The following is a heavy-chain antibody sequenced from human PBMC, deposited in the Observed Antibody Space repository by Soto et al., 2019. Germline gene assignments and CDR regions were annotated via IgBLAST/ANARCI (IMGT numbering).Heavy chain of an antibody. CDR3: AKVSPDYDFWSGYYINYYYYGMDV. CDR1: GFTFSSYA. V-gene: IGHV3-23*01. CDR2: ISGSGGST. Sequence: GGSLRLSCAASGFTFSSYAMSWVRQAPGKGLEWVSAISGSGGSTYYADSVKGRFTISRDNSKNTLYLQMNSLRAEDTAVYYCAKVSPDYDFWSGYYINYYYYGMDVWGQGTTVTVSS. D-gene: IGHD3-3*01. J-gene: IGHJ6*02.